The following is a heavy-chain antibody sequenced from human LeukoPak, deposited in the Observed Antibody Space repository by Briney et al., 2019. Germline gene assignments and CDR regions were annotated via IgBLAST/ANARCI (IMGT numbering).Heavy chain of an antibody. CDR3: AKWKYSNSGIDDY. V-gene: IGHV3-23*01. D-gene: IGHD6-6*01. J-gene: IGHJ4*02. CDR2: ISGSGDNT. CDR1: GFTFRNYA. Sequence: PGGSLRLSCAASGFTFRNYAMSWVRQVPGKGLEWVSVISGSGDNTYYADSVKGRFTISRDNSKNMLYLQMNSLRAEDTAVYYCAKWKYSNSGIDDYWGQGTLVTVSS.